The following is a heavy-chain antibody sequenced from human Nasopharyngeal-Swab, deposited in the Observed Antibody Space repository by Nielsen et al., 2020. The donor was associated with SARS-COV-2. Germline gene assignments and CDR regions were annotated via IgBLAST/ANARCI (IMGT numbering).Heavy chain of an antibody. J-gene: IGHJ6*03. D-gene: IGHD6-19*01. CDR2: IYYSGST. CDR3: ARVLGEQWLVNYYYYMDV. Sequence: WIRQPPGKGLEWIGYIYYSGSTYYNPSLKSRVTISVDTSKNQFSLELSSVTAADTAVYYCARVLGEQWLVNYYYYMDVWGKGTTVTVSS. V-gene: IGHV4-30-4*01.